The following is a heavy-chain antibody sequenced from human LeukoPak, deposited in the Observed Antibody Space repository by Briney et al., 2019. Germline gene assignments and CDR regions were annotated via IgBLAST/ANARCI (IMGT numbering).Heavy chain of an antibody. CDR1: GYTFTGYY. Sequence: ASVKVSCKASGYTFTGYYMHWVRQAPGQGLEWMGWISAHYGNTNYAEKFQGRVTMTTDTSTNTAYMELRSLRSDDTAIYYCSRDRAAPLWGYYYSVMAVGGQGTTVTVPS. CDR2: ISAHYGNT. CDR3: SRDRAAPLWGYYYSVMAV. J-gene: IGHJ6*02. D-gene: IGHD3-16*01. V-gene: IGHV1-18*04.